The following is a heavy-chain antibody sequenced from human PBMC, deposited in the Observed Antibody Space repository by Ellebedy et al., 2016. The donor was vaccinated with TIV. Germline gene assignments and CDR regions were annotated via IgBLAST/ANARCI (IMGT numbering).Heavy chain of an antibody. CDR3: ASRGDGYNTPPDY. CDR1: GFTFSSYS. Sequence: GESLKISXAASGFTFSSYSMNWVRQAPGKGLEWVSSISSSSSYIYYADSVKGRFTISRDNAKNSLYLQMNSLRAEDTAVYYCASRGDGYNTPPDYWGQGTLVTVSS. V-gene: IGHV3-21*01. D-gene: IGHD5-24*01. CDR2: ISSSSSYI. J-gene: IGHJ4*02.